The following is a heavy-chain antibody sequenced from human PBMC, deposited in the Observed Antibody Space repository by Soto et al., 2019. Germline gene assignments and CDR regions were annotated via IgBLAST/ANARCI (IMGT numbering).Heavy chain of an antibody. Sequence: QVQLVQSGAEVKKPGASVKVSCKASGYTFTSYGISWVQQAPGQGLEWMGWISAYNGNTNYAQKLQGRVTMTTDTSTSTAYMELRSLRSDDTAVYYCARDPYILVVPAAPWYYYYGMDVWGQGTTVTVSS. V-gene: IGHV1-18*04. J-gene: IGHJ6*02. CDR3: ARDPYILVVPAAPWYYYYGMDV. CDR1: GYTFTSYG. CDR2: ISAYNGNT. D-gene: IGHD2-2*01.